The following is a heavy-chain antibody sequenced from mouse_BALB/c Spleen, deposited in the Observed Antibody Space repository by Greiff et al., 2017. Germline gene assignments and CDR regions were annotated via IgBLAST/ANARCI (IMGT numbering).Heavy chain of an antibody. J-gene: IGHJ3*01. CDR2: ISDGGSYT. D-gene: IGHD2-1*01. V-gene: IGHV5-4*02. CDR1: GFTFSDYY. CDR3: ARAYYGNFPRFAY. Sequence: EVQRVESGGGLVKPGGSLKLSCAASGFTFSDYYMYWVRQTPEKRLEWVATISDGGSYTYYPDSVKGRFTISRDNAKNNLYLQMSSLKSEDTAMYYCARAYYGNFPRFAYWGQGTLVTVSA.